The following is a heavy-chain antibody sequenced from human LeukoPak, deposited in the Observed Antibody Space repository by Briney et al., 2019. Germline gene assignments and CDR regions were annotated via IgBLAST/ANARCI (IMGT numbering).Heavy chain of an antibody. Sequence: ASVTVSCKASGYTFTGYYMHWVRQAPGQGLEWMGWINPNSGGTNYAQKFQGRVTMTRDTSISTAYMELSRLRSDDTAVYYCARCPQCGYSGYDETDFDYWGQGTLVTVSS. CDR1: GYTFTGYY. J-gene: IGHJ4*02. CDR3: ARCPQCGYSGYDETDFDY. D-gene: IGHD5-12*01. CDR2: INPNSGGT. V-gene: IGHV1-2*02.